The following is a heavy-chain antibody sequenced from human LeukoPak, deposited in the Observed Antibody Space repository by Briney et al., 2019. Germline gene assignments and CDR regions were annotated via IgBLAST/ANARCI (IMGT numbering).Heavy chain of an antibody. J-gene: IGHJ5*02. CDR2: INHSGST. D-gene: IGHD1-26*01. CDR3: ARGIHSGSYPHPGWFDP. V-gene: IGHV4-34*01. Sequence: PSETLSLTCAVYGGSFRHYYWSWICQPPGKGLEWIGEINHSGSTNYNPSLKSRVTISVDTSKNQFSLKLSSVTAADTAVYYCARGIHSGSYPHPGWFDPWGQGTLVTVSS. CDR1: GGSFRHYY.